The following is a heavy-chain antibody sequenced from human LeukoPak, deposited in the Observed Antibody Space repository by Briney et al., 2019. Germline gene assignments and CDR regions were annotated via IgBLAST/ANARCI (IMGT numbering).Heavy chain of an antibody. CDR3: ARDRKFRLTHP. V-gene: IGHV3-11*01. Sequence: GGSLRLSCTASGFTFSDYYMSWIRQAPGKGLEWLSYISTSGDSVSYADSVKGRFTISRDNAKKSVYLQIDSLRAEDTAMYYCARDRKFRLTHPWGQGILVTVSS. CDR2: ISTSGDSV. CDR1: GFTFSDYY. J-gene: IGHJ5*02. D-gene: IGHD1-14*01.